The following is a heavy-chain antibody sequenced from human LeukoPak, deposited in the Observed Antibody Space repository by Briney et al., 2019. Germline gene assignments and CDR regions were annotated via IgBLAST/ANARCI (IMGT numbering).Heavy chain of an antibody. Sequence: WGSLSLSCAASGFTFSNHAMSWVRQAPGQGLEWDSGMSGSGDSTYDADSVKGRFTISRYNSKNTLYLQMNSLRAEDTAVYYWAKRLYSSGGDNFDYWGPGILLTVSS. CDR2: MSGSGDST. D-gene: IGHD6-19*01. CDR1: GFTFSNHA. J-gene: IGHJ4*02. V-gene: IGHV3-23*01. CDR3: AKRLYSSGGDNFDY.